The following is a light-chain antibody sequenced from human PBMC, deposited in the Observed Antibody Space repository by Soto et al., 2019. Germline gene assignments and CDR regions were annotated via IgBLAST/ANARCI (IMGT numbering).Light chain of an antibody. CDR3: QQLNSYPQT. CDR1: QSVLYSSNNKNY. J-gene: IGKJ5*01. CDR2: WAS. V-gene: IGKV4-1*01. Sequence: DIVMTQSPDSLAVSLGERATINCKSSQSVLYSSNNKNYLAWFQQKPGQPPNLLIYWASTRESGVPDRFSGSGSGTDFTLTISSLQPEDSATYFCQQLNSYPQTFGQGTRLEIK.